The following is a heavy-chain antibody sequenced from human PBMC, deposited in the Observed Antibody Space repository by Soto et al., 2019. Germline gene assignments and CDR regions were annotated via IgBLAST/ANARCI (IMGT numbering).Heavy chain of an antibody. Sequence: GESLKISCKASGYSFATYWIVWVRQMPGKGLEWMGIIYPDDSDARYSPSLQGLVTISADKSISAAYLQWSSLEASDTAIYFCARLGYCSGGSCYPDYWGQGTQVTVSS. CDR1: GYSFATYW. V-gene: IGHV5-51*01. CDR3: ARLGYCSGGSCYPDY. J-gene: IGHJ4*02. D-gene: IGHD2-15*01. CDR2: IYPDDSDA.